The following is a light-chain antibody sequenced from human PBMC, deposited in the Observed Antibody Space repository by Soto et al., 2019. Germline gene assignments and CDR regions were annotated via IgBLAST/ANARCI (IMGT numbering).Light chain of an antibody. CDR2: EGN. V-gene: IGLV2-23*01. J-gene: IGLJ1*01. CDR3: SSYAGSGTFYV. CDR1: SGNVGSYNL. Sequence: QSALTQPASVSGSPGQSTTISCTGTSGNVGSYNLVSWYQQHPGKAPKLMIYEGNKRPSGVSHRFSGSKSGNTASLTISGLEAEDEAYYYYSSYAGSGTFYVFGTGTKLTVL.